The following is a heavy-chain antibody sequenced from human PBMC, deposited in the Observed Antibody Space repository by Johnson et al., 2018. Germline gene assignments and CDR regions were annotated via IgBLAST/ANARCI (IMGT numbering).Heavy chain of an antibody. CDR1: GFTFSSYW. Sequence: VQLVQSGGGLVQPGGSLRLSCAASGFTFSSYWMTWVRQAPGKGLEWVANIKEDGREKYYVDSVKGRFTISRDNAKNSLYLQMNNLRAEDTAVYYCARAAITFIVVVIGTWGQGTLVTVSS. J-gene: IGHJ5*02. CDR2: IKEDGREK. CDR3: ARAAITFIVVVIGT. V-gene: IGHV3-7*01. D-gene: IGHD3-22*01.